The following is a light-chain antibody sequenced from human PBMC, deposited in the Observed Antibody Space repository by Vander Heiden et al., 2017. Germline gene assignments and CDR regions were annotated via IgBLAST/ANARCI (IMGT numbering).Light chain of an antibody. CDR3: QQRSDWPIT. V-gene: IGKV3-11*01. J-gene: IGKJ5*01. CDR1: QSVNIF. CDR2: DAS. Sequence: ELMLTQSPATLSLSPGERATLSCRASQSVNIFLAWYQQKSGQAPRLLIFDASNRATGIPARFSGSGSGTDFTLTISSLDPEDFAVYYCQQRSDWPITFGEGTRLESK.